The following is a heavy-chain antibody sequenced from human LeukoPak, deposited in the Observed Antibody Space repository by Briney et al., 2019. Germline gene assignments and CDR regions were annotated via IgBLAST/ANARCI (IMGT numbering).Heavy chain of an antibody. V-gene: IGHV1-46*01. CDR3: ARSSGYYSSLFYMHV. CDR2: INPSGDPT. D-gene: IGHD3-22*01. CDR1: GYTFTSYY. J-gene: IGHJ6*03. Sequence: ASVKVSCKASGYTFTSYYMHWVRQAPGQGLEWMGIINPSGDPTTYAQKFQGRVTMTSDMSTSTVYMELSSLRSEDPAVYYCARSSGYYSSLFYMHVWGKGTTVTVSS.